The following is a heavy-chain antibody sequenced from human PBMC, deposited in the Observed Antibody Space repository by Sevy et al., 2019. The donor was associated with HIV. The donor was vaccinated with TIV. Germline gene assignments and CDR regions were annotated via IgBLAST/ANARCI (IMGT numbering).Heavy chain of an antibody. J-gene: IGHJ3*02. CDR1: GGSFSGYH. CDR3: ARGRNSGSYYGIYGAFDI. D-gene: IGHD1-26*01. Sequence: SETLSLTCAVYGGSFSGYHWSWIRQPPGKGLEWIGEINHSGSTNYNPSLKSRVTISVDTSKNQFSLKLSSVTAADTAVYYCARGRNSGSYYGIYGAFDIWGQGTMVTVSS. CDR2: INHSGST. V-gene: IGHV4-34*01.